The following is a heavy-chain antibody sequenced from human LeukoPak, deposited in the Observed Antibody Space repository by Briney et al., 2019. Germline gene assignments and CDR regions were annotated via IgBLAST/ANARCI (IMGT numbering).Heavy chain of an antibody. J-gene: IGHJ4*02. Sequence: GGSLRLSCTASGFTFNNYAMTWVRQAPGKGLEWVSAITGSGAYTNYADSVKGRFTISRDNSKNTIYLQMNSLRAEDTAIYYCAKRSSSSSGYFDFWGRGTLVTVSS. V-gene: IGHV3-23*01. CDR2: ITGSGAYT. CDR1: GFTFNNYA. CDR3: AKRSSSSSGYFDF. D-gene: IGHD3-22*01.